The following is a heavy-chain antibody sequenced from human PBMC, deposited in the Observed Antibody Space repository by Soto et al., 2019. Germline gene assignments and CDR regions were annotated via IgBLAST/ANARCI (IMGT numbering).Heavy chain of an antibody. CDR3: ARNVSRAADSYYGMDV. CDR1: GYTFTGYG. D-gene: IGHD6-13*01. Sequence: ASVKFSCKASGYTFTGYGINWVRQALGQGLEWMGWISGYNDDTNYAQRLQGRVTMTTDTATGTAYMELRSLRSDDTAVYYCARNVSRAADSYYGMDVWGQGTTVTVSS. V-gene: IGHV1-18*04. J-gene: IGHJ6*02. CDR2: ISGYNDDT.